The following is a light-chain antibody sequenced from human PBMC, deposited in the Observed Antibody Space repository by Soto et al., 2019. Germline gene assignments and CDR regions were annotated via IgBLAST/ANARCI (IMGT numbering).Light chain of an antibody. CDR1: SSNIGAHYD. Sequence: QSVLTQPASVSVAPGPRVTISCTGSSSNIGAHYDVHWYQQLPGTAPKLLIYGNSNRPSGVPDRFSGSKSGTSASLAITGLQAEDEADYYCQSYDNSLSVYVFGTGTKVTV. J-gene: IGLJ1*01. V-gene: IGLV1-40*01. CDR3: QSYDNSLSVYV. CDR2: GNS.